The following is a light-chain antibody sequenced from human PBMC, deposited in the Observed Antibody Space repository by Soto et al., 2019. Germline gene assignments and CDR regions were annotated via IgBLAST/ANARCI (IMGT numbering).Light chain of an antibody. CDR3: QHYASFSGT. CDR2: KAS. V-gene: IGKV1-5*03. J-gene: IGKJ1*01. CDR1: QSVSSW. Sequence: DIQMTQSPSTLSAAVGDRVTITCRASQSVSSWVAWYHLKPGKAPKLLIYKASTLETGVPSRFSGSGSRTEFTLTSSSLQPDDYATYYCQHYASFSGTFGQGTKVELK.